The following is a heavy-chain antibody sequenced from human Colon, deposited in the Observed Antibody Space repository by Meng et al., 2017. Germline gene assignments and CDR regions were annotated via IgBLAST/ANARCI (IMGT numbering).Heavy chain of an antibody. V-gene: IGHV3-23*01. Sequence: GGSLRLSCAASGFTFNYALSWVRQAPGKGREWVSSISVTVESTDFAESVRGRFTISRDNSTKTIFLLMYTLRTEDTAVYYCAKDPRMAVPGGGYHYYGMDVWGQGTTVTVSS. CDR2: ISVTVEST. J-gene: IGHJ6*02. CDR3: AKDPRMAVPGGGYHYYGMDV. D-gene: IGHD6-19*01. CDR1: GFTFNYA.